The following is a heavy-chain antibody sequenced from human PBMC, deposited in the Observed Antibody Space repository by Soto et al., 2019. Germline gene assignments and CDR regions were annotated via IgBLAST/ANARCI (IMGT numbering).Heavy chain of an antibody. CDR3: ARDLVVITTSYYYYYGMDV. Sequence: QVQLVQSGAEVKKPGASVKVSCKASGYTFTSYDINWVRQATGQGLEWMGWMNPNSGNTGYAQKFQGRVTMTRNTSISTAYMALSSLRSEDTAVYYCARDLVVITTSYYYYYGMDVWGQGTTVTVSS. D-gene: IGHD3-22*01. V-gene: IGHV1-8*01. J-gene: IGHJ6*02. CDR1: GYTFTSYD. CDR2: MNPNSGNT.